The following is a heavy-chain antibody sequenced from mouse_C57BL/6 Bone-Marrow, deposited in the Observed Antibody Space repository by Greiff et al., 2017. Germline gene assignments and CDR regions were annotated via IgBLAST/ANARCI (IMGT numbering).Heavy chain of an antibody. CDR3: ARYSYYDAHLDY. J-gene: IGHJ2*01. CDR2: IRNKANGYTT. D-gene: IGHD2-4*01. V-gene: IGHV7-3*01. CDR1: GFTFTDYY. Sequence: EVKLVESGGGLVQPGGSLSLSCAASGFTFTDYYMSWVRQPPGKALEWLGFIRNKANGYTTEYSASVKGRFTISRDNSQSILYLQMNALRAEDSATYYCARYSYYDAHLDYWGQGTTLTVSS.